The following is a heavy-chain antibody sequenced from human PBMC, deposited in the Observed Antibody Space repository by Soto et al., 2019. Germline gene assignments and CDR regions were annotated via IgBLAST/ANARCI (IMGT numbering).Heavy chain of an antibody. CDR3: ARRRYIMLRGVYFDP. CDR1: GGSISSSSYY. D-gene: IGHD3-10*01. CDR2: IYYSGST. V-gene: IGHV4-39*01. Sequence: PSETLSLTCTVSGGSISSSSYYWGWIRQPPGKGLEWIGSIYYSGSTYYNPSLKSRVTISVDTSKNQFSLKLSSVTAADTAVYYCARRRYIMLRGVYFDPWGQGTLVTVSS. J-gene: IGHJ5*02.